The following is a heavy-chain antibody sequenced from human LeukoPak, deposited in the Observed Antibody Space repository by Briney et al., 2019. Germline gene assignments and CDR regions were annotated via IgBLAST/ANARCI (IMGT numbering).Heavy chain of an antibody. CDR2: ISSSSSTI. J-gene: IGHJ6*02. Sequence: GGSLRLSCAASGFTFSSYSMNWVRQAPGKGLEWVSYISSSSSTIYYADSVKGRFTISRDNAKNSLYLQMNSLRAEDTAVYYCARFGMSGEYSGYDKNYYGMDVWGQGTTVTVSS. V-gene: IGHV3-48*04. CDR1: GFTFSSYS. D-gene: IGHD5-12*01. CDR3: ARFGMSGEYSGYDKNYYGMDV.